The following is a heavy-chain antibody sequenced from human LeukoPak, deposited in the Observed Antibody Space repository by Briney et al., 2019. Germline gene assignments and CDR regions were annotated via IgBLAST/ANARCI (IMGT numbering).Heavy chain of an antibody. CDR1: GFTFSSYA. Sequence: GGSLRLSCAASGFTFSSYAMHWVRQAPGKGLEWVAVISYDGSNKYYADSVKGRFTISRDNSKNTLYLQMNSLRAEDTAVYYCAKEGQLEWLTHGGNWFDPWGQGTLVTVSS. V-gene: IGHV3-30-3*01. D-gene: IGHD3-3*01. J-gene: IGHJ5*02. CDR2: ISYDGSNK. CDR3: AKEGQLEWLTHGGNWFDP.